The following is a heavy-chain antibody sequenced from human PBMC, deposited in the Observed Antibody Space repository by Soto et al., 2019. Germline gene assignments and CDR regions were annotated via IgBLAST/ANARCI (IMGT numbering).Heavy chain of an antibody. V-gene: IGHV3-21*01. J-gene: IGHJ5*01. D-gene: IGHD1-7*01. CDR3: ARDPPTGSTLDWFDS. CDR1: GFSFSSDS. Sequence: EVQLVESGGGLVKPGGSLRLSCAASGFSFSSDSMGWVLQAPGKGLEWVSSISSSGSFMNYADSVKGRFTISRDNAQNSLYLQMTSLKDEDTAVYYCARDPPTGSTLDWFDSWGQGTLVTVSS. CDR2: ISSSGSFM.